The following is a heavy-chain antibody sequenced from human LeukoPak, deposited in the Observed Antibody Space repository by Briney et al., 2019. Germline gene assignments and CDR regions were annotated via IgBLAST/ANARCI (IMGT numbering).Heavy chain of an antibody. Sequence: GASVKVSCKVSGYTLTELSMHWVRQAPGKGPEWMGGFDPEDGETIYAQKFQGRVTMTEDTSTDTAYMELSSLRSEDTAVYYCATGHMITFGGVIVPPYYFDYWGQGTLVTVSS. CDR3: ATGHMITFGGVIVPPYYFDY. CDR2: FDPEDGET. J-gene: IGHJ4*02. CDR1: GYTLTELS. V-gene: IGHV1-24*01. D-gene: IGHD3-16*02.